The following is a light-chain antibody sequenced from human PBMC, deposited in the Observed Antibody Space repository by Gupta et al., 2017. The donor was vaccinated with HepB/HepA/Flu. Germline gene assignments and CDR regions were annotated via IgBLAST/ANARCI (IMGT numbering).Light chain of an antibody. CDR1: TSNVGSGT. CDR2: NDD. J-gene: IGLJ1*01. V-gene: IGLV1-44*01. Sequence: HSVVPQPPSASGTPGQRVTVSCSGSTSNVGSGTVSWYHQHPGTAPKFIMYNDDRRPPGVPDRCSGSKSGTSASLTISGLQSEDEGEYYCATWDDSLSGYVFGTGTLVTVL. CDR3: ATWDDSLSGYV.